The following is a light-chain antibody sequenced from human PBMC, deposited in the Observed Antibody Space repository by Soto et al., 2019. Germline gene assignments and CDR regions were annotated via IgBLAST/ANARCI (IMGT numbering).Light chain of an antibody. J-gene: IGKJ1*01. CDR2: GAS. CDR3: QQSYSILWT. Sequence: EVVLTQSPATLSLSPGERATLSCRASQSVSSSYLAWYQQKPGQAPRLLIYGASSRATGIPDRFSGSGSGTDFTLTISSLQPEDFATYYCQQSYSILWTFGQGTKVDIK. V-gene: IGKV3D-20*02. CDR1: QSVSSSY.